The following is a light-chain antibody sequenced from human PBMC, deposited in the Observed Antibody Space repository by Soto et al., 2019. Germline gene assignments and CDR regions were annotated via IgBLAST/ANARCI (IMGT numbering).Light chain of an antibody. CDR1: HSISSY. J-gene: IGKJ4*01. V-gene: IGKV1-39*01. CDR2: GAS. Sequence: DIQMTQSPSSLSASVGARVTITCRASHSISSYLVWYQQKPGKAPKLLIYGASTLQSGVPSRFTSSESGTEFTLAISSLQPEDSATYYCQQSFRAVDLTFGGGTKVEI. CDR3: QQSFRAVDLT.